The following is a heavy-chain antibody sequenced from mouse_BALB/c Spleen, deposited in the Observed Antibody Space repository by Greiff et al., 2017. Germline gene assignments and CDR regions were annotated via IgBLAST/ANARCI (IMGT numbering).Heavy chain of an antibody. D-gene: IGHD1-2*01. J-gene: IGHJ1*01. V-gene: IGHV3-8*02. CDR3: ARSTTALYWYFDV. CDR1: GDSITSGY. CDR2: ISYSGST. Sequence: EVQLQQSGPSLVKPSQTLSLTCSVTGDSITSGYWNWIRKFPGNKLEYMGYISYSGSTYYNPSLKSRISITRDTSKNQYYLQLNSVTTEDTATYYCARSTTALYWYFDVWGAGTTVTVSS.